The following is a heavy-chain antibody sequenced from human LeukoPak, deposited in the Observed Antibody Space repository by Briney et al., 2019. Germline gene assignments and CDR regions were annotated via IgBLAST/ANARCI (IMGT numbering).Heavy chain of an antibody. Sequence: GGSLRVSCAASGFIVSSYETGWVRQAPGKGLEWLSYINSGGTVYYADSVEGRFTFSRDNAKNSLYLHMNSLRAEDTALYYCARFSSTWYVAFDMWGQGTMVTVSS. CDR3: ARFSSTWYVAFDM. J-gene: IGHJ3*02. CDR1: GFIVSSYE. V-gene: IGHV3-48*03. D-gene: IGHD6-13*01. CDR2: INSGGTV.